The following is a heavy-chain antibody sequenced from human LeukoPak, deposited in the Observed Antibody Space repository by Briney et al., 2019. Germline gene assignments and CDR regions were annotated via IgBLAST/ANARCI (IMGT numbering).Heavy chain of an antibody. Sequence: GASVKVSCKASGYMFNIYGISWVRQAPGQGLEWMGWISAFNGSTNYARNFQDRVTMTTDTSTSTAYKELTSLRSDDTAVYYCARSPPSTGYDRFDTWGQGTLVTVSS. D-gene: IGHD5-12*01. J-gene: IGHJ4*02. CDR2: ISAFNGST. CDR3: ARSPPSTGYDRFDT. V-gene: IGHV1-18*01. CDR1: GYMFNIYG.